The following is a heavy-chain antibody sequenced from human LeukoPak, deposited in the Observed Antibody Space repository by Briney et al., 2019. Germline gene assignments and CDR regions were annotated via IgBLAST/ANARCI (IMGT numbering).Heavy chain of an antibody. Sequence: SQTLSLTCTVSGGSISGHHWTWIRQPPGTGPEWIGYFYDSGDFNYNPSLKSRVTIWMDMSNNQFSLTMSSVTAADTAMYYCARLLRPGGRKGDAFDIWGQGTLVTVSS. J-gene: IGHJ3*02. CDR3: ARLLRPGGRKGDAFDI. CDR1: GGSISGHH. CDR2: FYDSGDF. V-gene: IGHV4-59*08. D-gene: IGHD1-26*01.